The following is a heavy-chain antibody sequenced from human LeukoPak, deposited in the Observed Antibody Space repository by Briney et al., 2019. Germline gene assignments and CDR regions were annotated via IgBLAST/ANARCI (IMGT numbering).Heavy chain of an antibody. V-gene: IGHV4-39*07. Sequence: SETLSLTCTVSGGSISSSSYYWGWIRQPPGKGLEWIGSFYYSGSTYYNPSLKSRVTISLDASKNQFSLKLRSVTAADTAVYYCAREVASSGGFDPWGQGTLVTVSS. CDR3: AREVASSGGFDP. J-gene: IGHJ5*02. CDR1: GGSISSSSYY. CDR2: FYYSGST. D-gene: IGHD3-22*01.